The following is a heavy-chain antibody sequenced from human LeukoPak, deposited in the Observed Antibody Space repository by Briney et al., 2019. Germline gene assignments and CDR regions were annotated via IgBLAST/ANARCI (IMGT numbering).Heavy chain of an antibody. J-gene: IGHJ4*02. CDR2: IYYSGST. CDR3: ARGTAAAGTLDY. V-gene: IGHV4-30-4*01. CDR1: GGSISSGDYY. Sequence: PSETLFLTCTVSGGSISSGDYYWSWIRQPPGKGLEWIGYIYYSGSTYYNPSLKSRVTISVDTSKNQFSLKLSSVTAADTAVYYCARGTAAAGTLDYWGQGTLVTVSS. D-gene: IGHD6-13*01.